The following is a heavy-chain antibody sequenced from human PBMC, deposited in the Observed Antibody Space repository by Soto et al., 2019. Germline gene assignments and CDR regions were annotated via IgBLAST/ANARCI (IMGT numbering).Heavy chain of an antibody. D-gene: IGHD2-15*01. CDR2: ISGYNGNT. CDR3: ASEMGANDTGVSVGY. J-gene: IGHJ4*02. Sequence: ASVKVSCKASGYTFTNYGISWVRQAPGQGLEWMGWISGYNGNTKYAPKFQGRVTLTSDTSTSTSYIQLRSLRSDDTAVYYCASEMGANDTGVSVGYRGEGTPV. V-gene: IGHV1-18*01. CDR1: GYTFTNYG.